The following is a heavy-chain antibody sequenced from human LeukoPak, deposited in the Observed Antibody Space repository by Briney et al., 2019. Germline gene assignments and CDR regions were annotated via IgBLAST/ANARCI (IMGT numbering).Heavy chain of an antibody. D-gene: IGHD2-2*01. CDR3: ARITSQDCSSTSCYSDWFDP. CDR1: GYSFTSYW. J-gene: IGHJ5*02. V-gene: IGHV5-51*01. CDR2: IYPGDSDT. Sequence: GESLKISCKGSGYSFTSYWIGWVRQLPGKGLEWMGIIYPGDSDTRYSPSFQGQVTISADKSISTAYLQWSSLKASDTAMYYCARITSQDCSSTSCYSDWFDPWGQGTLVTVSS.